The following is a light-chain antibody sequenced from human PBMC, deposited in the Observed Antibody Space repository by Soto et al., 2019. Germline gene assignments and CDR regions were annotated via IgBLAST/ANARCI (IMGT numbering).Light chain of an antibody. CDR2: GAS. CDR1: QSITNND. J-gene: IGKJ1*01. V-gene: IGKV3-20*01. CDR3: QRYGTSVR. Sequence: ESVLTQSPGTLSLSPGERATLSCRANQSITNNDIAWYRQKRGQAPGLLIYGASRRFNGVPDRFSASGSGTDFTLTINRLESEDFALYFCQRYGTSVRLGQGTRVEI.